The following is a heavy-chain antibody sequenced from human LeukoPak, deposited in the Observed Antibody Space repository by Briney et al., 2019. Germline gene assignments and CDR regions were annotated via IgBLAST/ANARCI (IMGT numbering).Heavy chain of an antibody. Sequence: GGSLRLSWVASGFTFSSYQMTWVRQAPGKGLHWVSYITSTGTTIHSADSVKGRFTISRDNANTSLFLQMTSLRAEDTAVYYCARIYSSGRGNDAWDMGREGTMLSVPS. D-gene: IGHD6-19*01. CDR2: ITSTGTTI. J-gene: IGHJ3*02. CDR1: GFTFSSYQ. CDR3: ARIYSSGRGNDAWDM. V-gene: IGHV3-48*03.